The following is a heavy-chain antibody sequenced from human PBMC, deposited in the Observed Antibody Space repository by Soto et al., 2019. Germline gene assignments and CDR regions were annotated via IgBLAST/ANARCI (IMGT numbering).Heavy chain of an antibody. D-gene: IGHD1-20*01. CDR1: GYTFTSYD. CDR2: MNPNSGNT. Sequence: ASVKVSCKASGYTFTSYDINWVRQATGQGLEWMGWMNPNSGNTGYAQKFQGRVTMTRNTSISTAYMELSSLRSEDTAVYYCARGSRYNWNRGRPFDYWGQGTLVTVSS. V-gene: IGHV1-8*01. J-gene: IGHJ4*02. CDR3: ARGSRYNWNRGRPFDY.